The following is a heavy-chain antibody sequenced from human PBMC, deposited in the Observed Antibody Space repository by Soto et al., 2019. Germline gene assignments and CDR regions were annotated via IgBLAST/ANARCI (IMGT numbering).Heavy chain of an antibody. J-gene: IGHJ3*02. CDR3: AKDFCGGDCYPYDAFDI. CDR1: GFTFSSYG. V-gene: IGHV3-30*18. D-gene: IGHD2-21*01. CDR2: ISYDGSNK. Sequence: GGSLRLSCAASGFTFSSYGMHWVRQAPGKGLEWVAVISYDGSNKYYADSVKGRFTISRDNSKNTLYLQMNSLRAEDTAVYYCAKDFCGGDCYPYDAFDIWGQGTMVTVSS.